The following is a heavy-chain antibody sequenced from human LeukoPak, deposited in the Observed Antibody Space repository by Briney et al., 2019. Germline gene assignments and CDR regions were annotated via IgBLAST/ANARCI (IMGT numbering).Heavy chain of an antibody. CDR1: GGTFSSYA. CDR2: IIPIFGTA. Sequence: SVKVSCKASGGTFSSYAISWVRQAPGQGLEWMGGIIPIFGTANYAQKFQGRVTITADESTSTAYMELSSLRSDDTAMYYCARSGRGTYYYFDLWGQGTLVTVSS. D-gene: IGHD5-12*01. J-gene: IGHJ4*02. V-gene: IGHV1-69*13. CDR3: ARSGRGTYYYFDL.